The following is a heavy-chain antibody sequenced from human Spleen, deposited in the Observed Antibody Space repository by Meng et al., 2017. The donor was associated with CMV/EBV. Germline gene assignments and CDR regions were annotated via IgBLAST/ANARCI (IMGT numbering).Heavy chain of an antibody. CDR3: ARMGRLSDAFDI. V-gene: IGHV2-70*17. CDR1: GFSLSTTGMC. D-gene: IGHD6-25*01. CDR2: IDWDDDK. Sequence: SGPTLVKPTPTLTLTCTFSGFSLSTTGMCASWIRQPPGKALEWLARIDWDDDKFYSTSLKTRLSISKDTSKNQVVLTMTNMDPVDTATYYCARMGRLSDAFDIWGQGTMVTVSS. J-gene: IGHJ3*02.